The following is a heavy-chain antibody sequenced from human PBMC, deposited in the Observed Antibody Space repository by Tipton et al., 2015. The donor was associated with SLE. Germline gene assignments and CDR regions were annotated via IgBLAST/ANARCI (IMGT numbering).Heavy chain of an antibody. V-gene: IGHV4-59*01. CDR3: AREGSITIFGVVTHDAFDI. Sequence: TLSLTCSVSGGSISSYYWSWIRQPPEKGLEWIGYIYYSGRTKYNPSLKSRVTISVDTSKNHFSLKVNSVTAADTAVYYCAREGSITIFGVVTHDAFDIWGQGTMVTVSS. J-gene: IGHJ3*02. D-gene: IGHD3-3*01. CDR1: GGSISSYY. CDR2: IYYSGRT.